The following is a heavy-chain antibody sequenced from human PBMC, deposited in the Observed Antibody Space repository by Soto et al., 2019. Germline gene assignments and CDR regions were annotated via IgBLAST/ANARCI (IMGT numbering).Heavy chain of an antibody. D-gene: IGHD6-25*01. CDR2: ISGSGGST. CDR3: AKTLIRGSGAFDI. CDR1: GFTFSSYA. Sequence: GGSLRLSCAASGFTFSSYAMSCVRQAPGKGLEWVSAISGSGGSTYYADSVKGRFTISRDNSKNTLYLQMNSLRAEDTAVYYCAKTLIRGSGAFDIWGQGTMVTVSS. V-gene: IGHV3-23*01. J-gene: IGHJ3*02.